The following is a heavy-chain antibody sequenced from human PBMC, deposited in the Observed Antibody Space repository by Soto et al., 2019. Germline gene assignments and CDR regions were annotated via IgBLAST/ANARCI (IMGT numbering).Heavy chain of an antibody. Sequence: PGGSLRLSCAASGFTFSSYAMSWVRQAPGKGLEWVSAISGSGGSTYYADSVKGRFTISRDNSKNTLYLQMNSLRAEDTAVYYCATCSGGSCYRNRFDYWGQGTLVTVS. J-gene: IGHJ4*02. V-gene: IGHV3-23*01. D-gene: IGHD2-15*01. CDR1: GFTFSSYA. CDR2: ISGSGGST. CDR3: ATCSGGSCYRNRFDY.